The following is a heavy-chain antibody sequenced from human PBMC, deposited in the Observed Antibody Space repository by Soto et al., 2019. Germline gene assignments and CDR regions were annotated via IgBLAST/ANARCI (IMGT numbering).Heavy chain of an antibody. CDR2: IIPILGIA. J-gene: IGHJ3*02. V-gene: IGHV1-69*02. CDR3: ASLPEYGDYVPNAFDI. Sequence: ASVKVSCKASGGTFSSYTISWVRQAPGQGLEWMGRIIPILGIANYAQKFQGRVTITADKSTSTAYMELSSLRSEDTAVYYCASLPEYGDYVPNAFDIWGQGTMVTVSS. CDR1: GGTFSSYT. D-gene: IGHD4-17*01.